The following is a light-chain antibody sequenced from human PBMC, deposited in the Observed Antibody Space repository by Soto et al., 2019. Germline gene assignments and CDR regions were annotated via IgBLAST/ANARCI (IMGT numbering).Light chain of an antibody. V-gene: IGLV1-44*01. CDR3: ATWDDSLKGV. J-gene: IGLJ1*01. Sequence: QSVLTQPLSASGTPGQRVTIFCSGSTSNIGSHSVNWYQHLPGTAPKLLINTNNQRPSGVPDRFSGYKSDTSASLVISGLQSEDEAHYYCATWDDSLKGVFGTGTKVTVL. CDR2: TNN. CDR1: TSNIGSHS.